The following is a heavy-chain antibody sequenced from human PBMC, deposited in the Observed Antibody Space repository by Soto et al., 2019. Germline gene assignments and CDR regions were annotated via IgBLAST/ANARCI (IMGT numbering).Heavy chain of an antibody. CDR2: INDNGGT. J-gene: IGHJ6*02. V-gene: IGHV4-34*01. CDR1: GGSIRGYY. D-gene: IGHD3-22*01. Sequence: PSETLSLTCGVYGGSIRGYYWSWIRQSPGKGLEWIGDINDNGGTNYNPSLKSRVATSLDTSKKQVSLMVSSVTAADKAVYYCARGRYSYETIYYKFYYTALDVWGQGTTVTVS. CDR3: ARGRYSYETIYYKFYYTALDV.